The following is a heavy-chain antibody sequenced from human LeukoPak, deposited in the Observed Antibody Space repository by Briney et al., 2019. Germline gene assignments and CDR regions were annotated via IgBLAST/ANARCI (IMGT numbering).Heavy chain of an antibody. CDR2: IIPIVGTA. CDR1: GGTFSSYA. D-gene: IGHD4-11*01. Sequence: VKVSCKASGGTFSSYAISWVRQAPGQGLEWMGGIIPIVGTANYAQKFQGRVTITADESTSTAYMELSSLRSEDTAVYYCARDGYSNYDYYYYGMDVWGQGTTVTVSS. J-gene: IGHJ6*02. V-gene: IGHV1-69*13. CDR3: ARDGYSNYDYYYYGMDV.